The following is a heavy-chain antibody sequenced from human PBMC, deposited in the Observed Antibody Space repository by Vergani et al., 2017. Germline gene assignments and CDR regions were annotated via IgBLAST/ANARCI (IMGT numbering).Heavy chain of an antibody. CDR1: GFTFSDYY. D-gene: IGHD3-3*01. CDR3: AREERLGVLEWMGYYMDV. V-gene: IGHV3-11*01. CDR2: ISSSGSTI. J-gene: IGHJ6*03. Sequence: QVQLVESGGGLVKPGGSLRLPCAASGFTFSDYYMSWIRQAPGKGLEWVSYISSSGSTIYYADPVKGRFTISRDNAKNSLYLQMNSLRAEDTAVYYCAREERLGVLEWMGYYMDVWGKGTTVTVSS.